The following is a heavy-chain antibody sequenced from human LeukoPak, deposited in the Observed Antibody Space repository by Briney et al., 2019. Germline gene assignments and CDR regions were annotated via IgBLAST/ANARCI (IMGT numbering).Heavy chain of an antibody. CDR2: INPSGGST. Sequence: ASVKVSCKASGYTFTSYYMHWVRQAPGQGLEWMGIINPSGGSTSYAQKFQGRVTMTRDTSTSTVYMELSSLRSEDTAVYYCARGDWVSMIVVDNPYLDYWGQGTLVTVSS. CDR3: ARGDWVSMIVVDNPYLDY. V-gene: IGHV1-46*01. J-gene: IGHJ4*02. CDR1: GYTFTSYY. D-gene: IGHD3-22*01.